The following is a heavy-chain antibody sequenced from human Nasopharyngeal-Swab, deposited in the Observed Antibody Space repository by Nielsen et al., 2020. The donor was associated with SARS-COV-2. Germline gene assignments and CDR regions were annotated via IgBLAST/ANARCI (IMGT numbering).Heavy chain of an antibody. CDR2: INSDGSST. V-gene: IGHV3-74*01. J-gene: IGHJ6*02. CDR3: ARDLHCSGGSCYSYGMDV. D-gene: IGHD2-15*01. Sequence: GGSLRLSCAASGFTFSSYWMHWVRQAPGKGLVWVSRINSDGSSTSYADSVKGRFTISRDNAKNTLYLQMNSLRAEDTAVYYCARDLHCSGGSCYSYGMDVWGQGTTVTVSS. CDR1: GFTFSSYW.